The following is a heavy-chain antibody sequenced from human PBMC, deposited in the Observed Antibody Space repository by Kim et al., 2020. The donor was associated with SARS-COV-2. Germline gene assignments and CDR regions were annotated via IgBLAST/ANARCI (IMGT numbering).Heavy chain of an antibody. CDR1: GGSFSGYF. D-gene: IGHD1-26*01. Sequence: SETLSLTCAVYGGSFSGYFWSWIRQPPGKGLEWIGEINHSGSTNYNPSLKSRVTISVDTSKNQFSLKLSSVTAADTAVYYCAREAYSGSYLSDYWGQGTLVTVSS. V-gene: IGHV4-34*01. CDR3: AREAYSGSYLSDY. J-gene: IGHJ4*02. CDR2: INHSGST.